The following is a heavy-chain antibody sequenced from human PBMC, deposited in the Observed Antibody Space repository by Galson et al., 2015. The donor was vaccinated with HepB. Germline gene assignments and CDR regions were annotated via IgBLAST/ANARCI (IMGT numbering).Heavy chain of an antibody. D-gene: IGHD1-14*01. Sequence: SVKVSCKASGYTFTSYAMNWVRQAPGQGLEWMGWINTNTGNPTYAQGFTGRFVFSLDTSVSTAYLQISSLKAEDTAVYYCARGVRDKPEPPYYYYYMDVWGKGTTVTVSS. CDR3: ARGVRDKPEPPYYYYYMDV. J-gene: IGHJ6*03. CDR2: INTNTGNP. V-gene: IGHV7-4-1*02. CDR1: GYTFTSYA.